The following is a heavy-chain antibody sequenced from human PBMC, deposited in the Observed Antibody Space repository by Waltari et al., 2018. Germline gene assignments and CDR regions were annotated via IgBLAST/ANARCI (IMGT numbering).Heavy chain of an antibody. J-gene: IGHJ5*02. CDR2: IKQDGSEK. CDR1: GFTFSSYW. V-gene: IGHV3-7*01. D-gene: IGHD1-7*01. Sequence: EVQLVESGGGLVQPGGSLRLSCAASGFTFSSYWMSWVRQAPGKGLEWVANIKQDGSEKYYLDAVKGRFTISRDNAKNSLYLQMNSLRAEDTAVYYCARDNWNYVGWFDPWGQGTLVTVSS. CDR3: ARDNWNYVGWFDP.